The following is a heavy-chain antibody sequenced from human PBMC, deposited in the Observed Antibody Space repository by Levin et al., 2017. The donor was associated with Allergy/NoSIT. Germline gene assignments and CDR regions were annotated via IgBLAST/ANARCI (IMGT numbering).Heavy chain of an antibody. CDR3: AREVSGLWLLSGWFDA. D-gene: IGHD5-18*01. Sequence: GESLKISCAASGFTFSNYCMHWVRQVPRKGLVWVARINSDGGSAYYADFVKGRFTVFRDNAKNTLYLQMNSLRGEDPALYYCAREVSGLWLLSGWFDAWGQGTLVTVSS. V-gene: IGHV3-74*01. J-gene: IGHJ5*02. CDR1: GFTFSNYC. CDR2: INSDGGSA.